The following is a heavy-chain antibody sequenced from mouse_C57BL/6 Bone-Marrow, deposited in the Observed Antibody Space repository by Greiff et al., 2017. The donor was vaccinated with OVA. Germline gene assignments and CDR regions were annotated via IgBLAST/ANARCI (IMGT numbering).Heavy chain of an antibody. CDR1: GYTFTSYW. V-gene: IGHV1-69*01. D-gene: IGHD1-3*01. CDR2: IDPSDSYT. Sequence: QVQLQQPGAELVMPGASVKLSCKASGYTFTSYWMHWVKQRPGQGLEWIGEIDPSDSYTNYNQKFKGKSTLTVDKSSSTAYMQRSSLTSEDSAVYYCARLSGCWYCDVGGTGTTVTVSS. CDR3: ARLSGCWYCDV. J-gene: IGHJ1*03.